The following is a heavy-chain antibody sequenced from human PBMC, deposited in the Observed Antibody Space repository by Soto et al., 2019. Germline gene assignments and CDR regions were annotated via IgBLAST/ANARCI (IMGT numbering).Heavy chain of an antibody. Sequence: SETLSLTCTVSGGSISSGDYYWSWVRQPPGKGLEWIGYIYYSGSTYYNPSLKSRATISVDTSKNQFSLKLSSVTAADTAVYYCARARAETTWALDYWGQGTLVTVSS. D-gene: IGHD4-17*01. CDR2: IYYSGST. J-gene: IGHJ4*02. CDR3: ARARAETTWALDY. CDR1: GGSISSGDYY. V-gene: IGHV4-30-4*01.